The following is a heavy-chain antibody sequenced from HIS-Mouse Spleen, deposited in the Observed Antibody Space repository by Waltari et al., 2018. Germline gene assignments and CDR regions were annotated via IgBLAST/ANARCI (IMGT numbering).Heavy chain of an antibody. V-gene: IGHV4-59*01. CDR2: IYYSGST. J-gene: IGHJ4*02. CDR1: GGSISSYY. D-gene: IGHD1-1*01. Sequence: QVQLQESGPGLVKPSETLSLTCTVSGGSISSYYWSWLRPPPGKGLEWIGYIYYSGSTNYNPSLKSRVTISVDTSKNQFSLKLSSVTAADTAVYYCAREGLERYYFDYWGQGTLVTVSS. CDR3: AREGLERYYFDY.